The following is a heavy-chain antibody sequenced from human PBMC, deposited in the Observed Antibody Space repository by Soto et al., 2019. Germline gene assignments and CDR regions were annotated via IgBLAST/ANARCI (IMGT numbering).Heavy chain of an antibody. CDR3: ASRRGPGAIAAFDV. CDR1: GYTFIDFG. D-gene: IGHD1-26*01. V-gene: IGHV1-18*01. Sequence: QVQLVQSGIEVRQPGASVKVSCKASGYTFIDFGISWVRQAPGQGLEWMGWISINNGKTNFAQKFQDRVTMTTDTSTSTAYMELRSLNSGDTAVYFCASRRGPGAIAAFDVWGQGTMVTVSS. J-gene: IGHJ3*01. CDR2: ISINNGKT.